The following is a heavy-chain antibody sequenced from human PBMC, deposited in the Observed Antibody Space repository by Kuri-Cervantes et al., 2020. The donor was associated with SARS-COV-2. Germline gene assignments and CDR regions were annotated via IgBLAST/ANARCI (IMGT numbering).Heavy chain of an antibody. CDR1: GFTFSSYW. V-gene: IGHV3-74*01. J-gene: IGHJ4*02. D-gene: IGHD3-22*01. CDR2: INSDGSST. Sequence: GGSLRLSCAASGFTFSSYWMHWFRQAPGKGLVWVSRINSDGSSTSYADSVKGRFTISRDNAKNTLYLQMNSLRAEDTAVYYCARGYDSSCYSLDYWGQGTLVTVSS. CDR3: ARGYDSSCYSLDY.